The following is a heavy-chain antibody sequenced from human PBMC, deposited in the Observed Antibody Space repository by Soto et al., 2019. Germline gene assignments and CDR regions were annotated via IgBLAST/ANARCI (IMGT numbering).Heavy chain of an antibody. J-gene: IGHJ4*02. CDR3: ASSAAAGTFYFDY. CDR2: IIPIFGTA. V-gene: IGHV1-69*13. CDR1: GGTFSSYA. Sequence: ASVKVSCKASGGTFSSYAISWVRQAPGQGFEWMGGIIPIFGTANYAQKFQGRVTITADESTSTAYMELSSLRSEDTAVYYCASSAAAGTFYFDYWGQGNLVTGYS. D-gene: IGHD6-13*01.